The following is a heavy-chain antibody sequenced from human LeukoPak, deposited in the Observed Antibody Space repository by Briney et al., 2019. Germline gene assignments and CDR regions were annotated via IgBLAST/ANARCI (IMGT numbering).Heavy chain of an antibody. D-gene: IGHD2-15*01. CDR3: ARGRVGDYFDY. Sequence: SETLSLTCTVSGGSISSYYWSWIRQPPGKGLEWIGYIYYSGSTNYNPSLKSRVTISVDTSKNQFPLKLSSVTAADTAVYYCARGRVGDYFDYWGQGTLVTVSS. V-gene: IGHV4-59*01. J-gene: IGHJ4*02. CDR1: GGSISSYY. CDR2: IYYSGST.